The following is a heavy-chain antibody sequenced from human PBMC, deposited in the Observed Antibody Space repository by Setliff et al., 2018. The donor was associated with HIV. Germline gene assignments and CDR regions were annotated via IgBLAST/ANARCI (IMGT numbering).Heavy chain of an antibody. V-gene: IGHV4-59*01. J-gene: IGHJ4*02. CDR1: GGSISNYY. Sequence: SETLSLTCTVSGGSISNYYWSWIRQPPGKGLEWIGYIDYSGSTNYNPSLNSRVTMSVDMSKNQFSLKLSSVTAADTAVYYCARIWGDSSGQDYWGQGTLVTVSS. CDR2: IDYSGST. CDR3: ARIWGDSSGQDY. D-gene: IGHD6-6*01.